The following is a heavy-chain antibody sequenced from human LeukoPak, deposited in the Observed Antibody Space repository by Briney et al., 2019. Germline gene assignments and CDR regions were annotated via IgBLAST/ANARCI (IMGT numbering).Heavy chain of an antibody. V-gene: IGHV3-23*01. CDR1: GVIFSSDA. J-gene: IGHJ4*02. D-gene: IGHD5-12*01. Sequence: GGSLRLFCAASGVIFSSDAMTWVRQAPGKGLEWVSLITKSGDSSYYADAVKGRFTISRDNSKNTVYMQMNSLRAEDTAIYYCAKGAGYCSSISCTGYSGYDFRFDDWGQGTLVTVSS. CDR2: ITKSGDSS. CDR3: AKGAGYCSSISCTGYSGYDFRFDD.